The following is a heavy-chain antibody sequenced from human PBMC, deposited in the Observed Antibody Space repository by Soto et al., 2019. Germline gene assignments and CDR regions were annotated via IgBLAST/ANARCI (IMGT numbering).Heavy chain of an antibody. CDR1: GGTFSRYA. CDR2: ITPMFGTA. J-gene: IGHJ4*02. V-gene: IGHV1-69*13. D-gene: IGHD3-22*01. Sequence: ASVKVSCKASGGTFSRYAISWVRQAPGQGLEWMGGITPMFGTANYAQKFQGTVTITADESTSTAYMELSSLRSEDTALYYCARQFPYESSGYYYAYFGQGTLVTVCS. CDR3: ARQFPYESSGYYYAY.